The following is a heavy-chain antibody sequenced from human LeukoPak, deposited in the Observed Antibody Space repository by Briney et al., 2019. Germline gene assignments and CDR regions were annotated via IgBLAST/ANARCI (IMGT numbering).Heavy chain of an antibody. J-gene: IGHJ6*03. CDR3: ARVYGDYEVANYYYYMDV. CDR2: IYYSGST. CDR1: GGSISSSSYY. D-gene: IGHD4-17*01. Sequence: SETLSLTCTVSGGSISSSSYYWGWIRQPPGKGLEWIGSIYYSGSTYYNPSLKSRVTISVDTSKNQFSLKLSSVTAADTAVYYCARVYGDYEVANYYYYMDVWGKGTTVTVSS. V-gene: IGHV4-39*07.